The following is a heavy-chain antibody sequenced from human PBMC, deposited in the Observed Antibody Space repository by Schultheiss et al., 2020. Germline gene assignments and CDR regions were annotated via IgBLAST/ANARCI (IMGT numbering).Heavy chain of an antibody. J-gene: IGHJ4*02. CDR1: GGSISSGGYY. V-gene: IGHV4-31*03. CDR3: ARAGSGRPRFDY. CDR2: IYYSGST. Sequence: SETLSLTCTVSGGSISSGGYYWSWIRQHPGKGLEWIGYIYYSGSTYYNPSLKSRVTISVDTSKNQFSLKLSSVTAADTAVYYCARAGSGRPRFDYWGQGTLVTVSS. D-gene: IGHD2-15*01.